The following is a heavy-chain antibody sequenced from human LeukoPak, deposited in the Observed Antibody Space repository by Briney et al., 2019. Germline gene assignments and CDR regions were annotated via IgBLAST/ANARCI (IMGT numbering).Heavy chain of an antibody. J-gene: IGHJ5*02. V-gene: IGHV3-23*01. CDR2: ISGRVGTT. CDR1: GFTFSDYA. D-gene: IGHD2-8*01. CDR3: AKVTGTLVLNVYAEDWFDP. Sequence: PGGSLRLSCAVSGFTFSDYAMPWAPHVPGKGLEWVSNISGRVGTTHYAHTVKGRFTISRTNSKNTLYLKMNSLRAKNTAVYYGAKVTGTLVLNVYAEDWFDPWGQGTLVTVSS.